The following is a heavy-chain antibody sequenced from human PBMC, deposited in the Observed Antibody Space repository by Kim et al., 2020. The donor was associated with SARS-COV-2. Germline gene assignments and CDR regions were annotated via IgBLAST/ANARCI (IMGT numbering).Heavy chain of an antibody. CDR2: IKSKTDGGTT. CDR3: TTDPCGGSCYSDDYYYGMDV. J-gene: IGHJ6*02. CDR1: GFTFSNAW. D-gene: IGHD2-15*01. V-gene: IGHV3-15*01. Sequence: GGSLRLSCAASGFTFSNAWMSWVRQAPGKGLEWVGRIKSKTDGGTTDYAAPVKGRFTISRDDSKNTLYLQMNSLKTEDTAVYYCTTDPCGGSCYSDDYYYGMDVWGQGTTVTVSS.